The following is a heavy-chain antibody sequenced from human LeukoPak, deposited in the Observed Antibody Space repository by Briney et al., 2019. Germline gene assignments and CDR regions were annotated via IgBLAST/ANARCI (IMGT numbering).Heavy chain of an antibody. CDR1: GGSISSYY. J-gene: IGHJ4*02. CDR3: ASPSGSSRTLAY. CDR2: IYYTGST. Sequence: PSETLSLTCTVSGGSISSYYWNWIRQPPGKGPEWIGYIYYTGSTNYNPSLKSRVTMSVDTSKNQFSLNLTSVTAADTAVYYCASPSGSSRTLAYWGQGTLVTVSS. D-gene: IGHD3-10*01. V-gene: IGHV4-59*12.